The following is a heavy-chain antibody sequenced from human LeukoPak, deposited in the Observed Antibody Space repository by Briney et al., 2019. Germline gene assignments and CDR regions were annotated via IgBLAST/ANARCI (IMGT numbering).Heavy chain of an antibody. D-gene: IGHD1-1*01. CDR1: VFTFDNYG. V-gene: IGHV3-23*01. CDR2: IAGSGGST. CDR3: AKLQGTQLWAFEY. Sequence: PGGSLRLSCAASVFTFDNYGMIWVRQAPGKGLEWVSAIAGSGGSTYYADSVKGRFTISRDNAKNTLYVQMNGLRAEDTAVYYCAKLQGTQLWAFEYRGQGTLVTVSS. J-gene: IGHJ4*02.